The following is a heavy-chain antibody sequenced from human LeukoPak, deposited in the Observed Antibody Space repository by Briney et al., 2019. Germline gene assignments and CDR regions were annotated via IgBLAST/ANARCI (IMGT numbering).Heavy chain of an antibody. Sequence: ASVKVSCKASGYTFTSYAMHWVRQAPGQRLEWMGWINAGNGNTKYSQKFQGRVTITGGTSASTAYMELSSLRSEDTAVYYCARDWRYCSGGGCYPDSVWFDPWGQGTLVTVSS. CDR2: INAGNGNT. V-gene: IGHV1-3*01. D-gene: IGHD2-15*01. CDR1: GYTFTSYA. J-gene: IGHJ5*02. CDR3: ARDWRYCSGGGCYPDSVWFDP.